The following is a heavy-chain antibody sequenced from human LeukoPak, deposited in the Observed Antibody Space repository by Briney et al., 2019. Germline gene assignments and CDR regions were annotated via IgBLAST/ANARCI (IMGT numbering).Heavy chain of an antibody. V-gene: IGHV3-30*03. CDR3: ARSLGYCSSTSCYWWEPPDY. CDR1: GFTFSSYG. D-gene: IGHD2-2*01. Sequence: GGSLRLSCAASGFTFSSYGMHWVRQAPGKGLEWVAVISYDGSNKYYADSVKGRFTISRDNSKNTLYLQMNSLRAEDTAVYYCARSLGYCSSTSCYWWEPPDYWGQGTLVTVSS. CDR2: ISYDGSNK. J-gene: IGHJ4*02.